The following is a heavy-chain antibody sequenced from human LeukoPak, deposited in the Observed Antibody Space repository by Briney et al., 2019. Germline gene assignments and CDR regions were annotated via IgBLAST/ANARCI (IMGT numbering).Heavy chain of an antibody. V-gene: IGHV3-53*01. J-gene: IGHJ4*02. D-gene: IGHD1-26*01. CDR2: IYSGGST. CDR1: GFAVSSNY. Sequence: GGSLRLSCAASGFAVSSNYMSWVRQAPGKGLEWVSVIYSGGSTYYADSVKGRFTISRDNSRNTLYLQMNSLRVEDTAVYYCAREVVIVGGTGGGFDYWGQGTLVTVSS. CDR3: AREVVIVGGTGGGFDY.